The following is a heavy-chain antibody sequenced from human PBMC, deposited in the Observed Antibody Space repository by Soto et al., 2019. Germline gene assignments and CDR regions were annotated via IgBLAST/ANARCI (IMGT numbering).Heavy chain of an antibody. V-gene: IGHV1-69*13. CDR3: ARGQGYCSGGICYYYYYGMDV. Sequence: SVKVSCKASGGSFSSDAFGWVRQAPGQGLEWMGGIIPTSGTANYAQRFQGRATITADESTSTAYMELSSLTSEDTAVYFCARGQGYCSGGICYYYYYGMDVWGQGTTVTVYS. J-gene: IGHJ6*02. CDR2: IIPTSGTA. CDR1: GGSFSSDA. D-gene: IGHD2-15*01.